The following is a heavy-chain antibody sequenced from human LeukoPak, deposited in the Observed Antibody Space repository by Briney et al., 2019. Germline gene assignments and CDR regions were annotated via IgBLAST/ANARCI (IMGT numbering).Heavy chain of an antibody. CDR3: AKDLEGYCSGGSCDLYYGMDV. D-gene: IGHD2-15*01. J-gene: IGHJ6*02. V-gene: IGHV3-23*01. CDR2: TSGSGGST. CDR1: GFTFSSYA. Sequence: PGGSLRLSCAASGFTFSSYAMSWVRQAPGKGLEWVSATSGSGGSTYYADSVKGRFTISRDNSKNTLYLQMNSLRAEDTAVYYCAKDLEGYCSGGSCDLYYGMDVWGQGTTVTVSS.